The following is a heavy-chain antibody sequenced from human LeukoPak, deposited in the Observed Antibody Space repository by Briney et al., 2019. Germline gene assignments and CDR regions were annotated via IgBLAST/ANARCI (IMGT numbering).Heavy chain of an antibody. V-gene: IGHV4-34*01. J-gene: IGHJ4*02. CDR1: GGSFSGYY. CDR2: INHSGST. D-gene: IGHD1-26*01. CDR3: ARVSPGVLVGAIDY. Sequence: SETLSLTCAVYGGSFSGYYWSWIRQPPGKGLEWIGEINHSGSTNHNPSLKSRVTISVDTSKNQFSLKLSSVTAADTAVYYCARVSPGVLVGAIDYWGQGTLVTVSS.